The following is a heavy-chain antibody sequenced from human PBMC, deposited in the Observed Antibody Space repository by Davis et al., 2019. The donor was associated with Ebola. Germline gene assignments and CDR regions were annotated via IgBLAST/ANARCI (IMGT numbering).Heavy chain of an antibody. CDR3: AGYGLFDY. Sequence: SETLSLTCTVSGGSISSDYWSWIRQPPGKGLEWIGYIYYSGSTNYNPSLKSRVTISVDTSKNQFSLKLSSVTAADTAVYYCAGYGLFDYWGQGTLVTVSS. D-gene: IGHD5-18*01. CDR1: GGSISSDY. V-gene: IGHV4-59*08. J-gene: IGHJ4*02. CDR2: IYYSGST.